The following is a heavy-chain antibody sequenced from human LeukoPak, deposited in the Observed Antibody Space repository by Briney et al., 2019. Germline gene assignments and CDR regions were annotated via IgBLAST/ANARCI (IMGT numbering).Heavy chain of an antibody. CDR2: INHSGST. CDR1: GGSFSGYY. V-gene: IGHV4-34*01. Sequence: PSETLSLTCAVYGGSFSGYYWSWIRQPPGKGLEWIGEINHSGSTNYNPSLKSGVTISVDTSKNQFSLKLSSVTAADTAVYYCARGSLYYYGSGSYYPWGQGTLVTVSS. D-gene: IGHD3-10*01. CDR3: ARGSLYYYGSGSYYP. J-gene: IGHJ4*02.